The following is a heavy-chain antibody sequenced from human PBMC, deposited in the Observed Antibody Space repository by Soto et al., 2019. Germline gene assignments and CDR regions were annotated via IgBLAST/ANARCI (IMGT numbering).Heavy chain of an antibody. D-gene: IGHD3-16*01. CDR3: ARRRNYDGSWKAGVFDY. V-gene: IGHV2-5*02. Sequence: QITLKESGPTLVKPTQTLTLTCTFSGFSLTSRPVGVGWVRQPPGKALEWLAFIYWDDDKRYSPSLRSTLTVPKDASNNQVVLTLTHMDPVDTATYDCARRRNYDGSWKAGVFDYWGQGILVTVSS. J-gene: IGHJ4*02. CDR2: IYWDDDK. CDR1: GFSLTSRPVG.